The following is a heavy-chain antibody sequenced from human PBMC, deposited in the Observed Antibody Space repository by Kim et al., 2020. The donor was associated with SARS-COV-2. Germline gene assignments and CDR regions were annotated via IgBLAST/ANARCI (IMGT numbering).Heavy chain of an antibody. J-gene: IGHJ4*02. CDR3: ARGGGSYPY. V-gene: IGHV4-59*09. CDR2: GNT. Sequence: GNTHYNPSLKRRVTISVDTSRNQFSLRLSSVTAADTAVYYCARGGGSYPYWGQGTLVTVSS. D-gene: IGHD1-26*01.